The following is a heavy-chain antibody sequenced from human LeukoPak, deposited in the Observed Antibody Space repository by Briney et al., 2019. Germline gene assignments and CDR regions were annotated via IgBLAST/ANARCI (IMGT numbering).Heavy chain of an antibody. CDR3: ARPTQGALFDD. D-gene: IGHD3-16*01. CDR2: IYPGDSDT. V-gene: IGHV5-51*01. Sequence: GESLKISWTCSGYRFNIYWIAGVRQMPGKGLEWMGIIYPGDSDTKYSPSFQGQVTISADKSISTAYLQWSSLKASDTAIYYCARPTQGALFDDWGQGTLVTVSS. CDR1: GYRFNIYW. J-gene: IGHJ4*02.